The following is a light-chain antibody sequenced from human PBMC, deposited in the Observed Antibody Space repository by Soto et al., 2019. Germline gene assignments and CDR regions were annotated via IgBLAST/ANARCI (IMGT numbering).Light chain of an antibody. CDR3: QQYYSTLLT. Sequence: DIVMTQSPDSLAVSLGERATINCKSSQSFLYSSNNKNYLAWYQHKPGQPPKLLICWASTRESGVPDRFSGSGSGTDFTLTISSLQAEDVAVYYCQQYYSTLLTFAGGTNVAIK. V-gene: IGKV4-1*01. CDR2: WAS. CDR1: QSFLYSSNNKNY. J-gene: IGKJ4*01.